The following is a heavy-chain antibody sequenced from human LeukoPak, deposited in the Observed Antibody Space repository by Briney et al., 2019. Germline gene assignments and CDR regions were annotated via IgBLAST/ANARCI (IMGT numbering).Heavy chain of an antibody. CDR1: GGSISNYY. D-gene: IGHD2-15*01. Sequence: SDTLSLTCTVSGGSISNYYWSWIRQPPGKGLEWIGYIYYSGSTNYNPSLKSRVTISGDASKNQFSLKLSSVTAADTAVYYCARASRYCSRGSCYSDAFDIWGQGTMVTVSS. J-gene: IGHJ3*02. CDR2: IYYSGST. CDR3: ARASRYCSRGSCYSDAFDI. V-gene: IGHV4-59*07.